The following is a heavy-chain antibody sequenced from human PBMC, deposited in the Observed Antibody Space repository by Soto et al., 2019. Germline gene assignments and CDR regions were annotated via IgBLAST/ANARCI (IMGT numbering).Heavy chain of an antibody. V-gene: IGHV3-48*03. Sequence: PGGSLRLSCVASGFTLSNKVANWVSQAPGKGVEWDSYISTSSRNIYYADSVKGRFTISRDNAKNSLYLQMNSLRAEDTAICGCTGLEYPVNLWGQGTLVTVSS. CDR1: GFTLSNKV. D-gene: IGHD2-2*01. CDR3: TGLEYPVNL. J-gene: IGHJ5*02. CDR2: ISTSSRNI.